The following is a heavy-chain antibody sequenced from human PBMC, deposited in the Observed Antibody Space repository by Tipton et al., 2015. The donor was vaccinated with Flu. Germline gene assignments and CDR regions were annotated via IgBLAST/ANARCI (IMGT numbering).Heavy chain of an antibody. Sequence: LRLSCTVSGGSISSGGYYWSWIRQHPGKGLEWIGYIYYSGSTYYNPSLKSRVTISVDTSKNQFSLKLSSVTAADTAVYYCASGLYCSSTSCYSGFDYWGQGTLVTVSS. D-gene: IGHD2-2*01. CDR1: GGSISSGGYY. V-gene: IGHV4-31*03. J-gene: IGHJ4*02. CDR2: IYYSGST. CDR3: ASGLYCSSTSCYSGFDY.